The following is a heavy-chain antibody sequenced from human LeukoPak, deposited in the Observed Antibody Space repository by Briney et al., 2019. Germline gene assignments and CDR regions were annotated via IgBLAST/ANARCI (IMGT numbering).Heavy chain of an antibody. J-gene: IGHJ4*02. Sequence: GGSLRLSCAASEFTFSNHWMHWVRQAPGKGLVWVSRIYSDGSSYTADSVKGRFTISGDNAKDTLYLQMNSLRVEDTAVYYCARGGGIYGLWDYWGQGTLVTVSS. CDR3: ARGGGIYGLWDY. CDR2: IYSDGSSY. D-gene: IGHD1-26*01. V-gene: IGHV3-74*03. CDR1: EFTFSNHW.